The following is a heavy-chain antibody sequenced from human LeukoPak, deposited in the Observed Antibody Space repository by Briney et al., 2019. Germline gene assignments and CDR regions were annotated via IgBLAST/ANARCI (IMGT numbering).Heavy chain of an antibody. D-gene: IGHD6-13*01. V-gene: IGHV4-34*01. CDR3: ARGLQLTGDY. CDR1: GVSFSGYY. CDR2: INHSGST. J-gene: IGHJ4*02. Sequence: PSETLSLTCAVYGVSFSGYYWSWIRQPPGKGLEWIGEINHSGSTNYNPSLKSRDNISVDTSKNQFSLKLSSVTAADTAVYCWARGLQLTGDYWGRGTLVTVSS.